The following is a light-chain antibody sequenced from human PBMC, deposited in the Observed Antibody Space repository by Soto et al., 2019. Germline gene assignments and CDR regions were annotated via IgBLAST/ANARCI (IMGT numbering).Light chain of an antibody. Sequence: QSALTQPPSASGSPGQSVTISCIGTSSDVGGYKDVSWYQQHPGNAPKLMIYEVSKRPSGVPNRFSGSKSGNTASLTVSGLQAEDEGYYCCSSYAGGNHLVFGGGTKVTVL. CDR1: SSDVGGYKD. V-gene: IGLV2-8*01. J-gene: IGLJ3*02. CDR2: EVS. CDR3: SSYAGGNHLV.